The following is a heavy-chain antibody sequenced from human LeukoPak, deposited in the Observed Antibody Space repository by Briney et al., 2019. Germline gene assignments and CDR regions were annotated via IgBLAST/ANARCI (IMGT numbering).Heavy chain of an antibody. V-gene: IGHV1-46*01. CDR1: GYTFTSYY. J-gene: IGHJ6*03. CDR3: ARGKVSSSSWHYYYMDV. Sequence: GASVKVSCKASGYTFTSYYMHWVRQAPGQGLEWMGIINPSGGSTSYAQKFQGRVTITRNTSISTAYMELSSLRSEDTAVYYCARGKVSSSSWHYYYMDVWGKGTTVTVSS. CDR2: INPSGGST. D-gene: IGHD6-13*01.